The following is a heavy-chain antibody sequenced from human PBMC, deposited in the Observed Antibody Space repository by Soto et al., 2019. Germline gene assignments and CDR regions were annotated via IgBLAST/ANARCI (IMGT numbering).Heavy chain of an antibody. CDR2: IKDDGSQT. Sequence: EVKLEESGGGLVQTGGSLRLSCAVSGFTFSGYWMRWVRQSPGRGLEGVANIKDDGSQTYYVGSVRGRFTISRDNGQNSLYLHMNSLRVEDTAVYYCATAVRGSAWSYWGQGTPVTVSS. D-gene: IGHD6-19*01. CDR3: ATAVRGSAWSY. V-gene: IGHV3-7*01. J-gene: IGHJ4*02. CDR1: GFTFSGYW.